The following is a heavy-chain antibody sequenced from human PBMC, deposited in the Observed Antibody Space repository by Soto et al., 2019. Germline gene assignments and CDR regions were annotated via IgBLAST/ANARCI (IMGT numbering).Heavy chain of an antibody. D-gene: IGHD3-3*01. CDR3: AREGEYYDFWSGYKNNWFDP. CDR1: GYTFTSYA. CDR2: INTNTGNP. V-gene: IGHV7-4-1*01. Sequence: ASVKVSCKASGYTFTSYAMNWVRQAPGQGLEWMGWINTNTGNPTYAQGFTGRFVFSLDTSVSTAYLQICSLKAEDTAVYYCAREGEYYDFWSGYKNNWFDPWGQGTLVTVSS. J-gene: IGHJ5*02.